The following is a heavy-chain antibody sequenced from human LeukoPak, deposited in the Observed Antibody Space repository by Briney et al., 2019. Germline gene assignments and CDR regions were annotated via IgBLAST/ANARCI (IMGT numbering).Heavy chain of an antibody. CDR3: ARGSGVYSGY. J-gene: IGHJ4*02. Sequence: PGGSLRLSCAASGFTFSSYAMHWVRQAPGKGLEYVSAISSNGGSTYYADSVKGRFTISRDNSKNTLYLQMGSLRAEDMAVYYCARGSGVYSGYWGQGTLVTVSS. CDR2: ISSNGGST. CDR1: GFTFSSYA. D-gene: IGHD5-12*01. V-gene: IGHV3-64*02.